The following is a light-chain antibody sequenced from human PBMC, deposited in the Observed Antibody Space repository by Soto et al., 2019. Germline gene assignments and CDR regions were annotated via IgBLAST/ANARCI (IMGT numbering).Light chain of an antibody. J-gene: IGKJ2*01. CDR1: QSLLHNNGYNY. CDR2: LGS. CDR3: MQALQTPLYT. Sequence: DLVMIQSPLSLSVSPGEPASISCRSSQSLLHNNGYNYLDWYLQKPGQSPHLLIYLGSNRASGVPDRFSGSGSGADFTLKISRVEAEDVGVYYCMQALQTPLYTFGQGTKLEIK. V-gene: IGKV2-28*01.